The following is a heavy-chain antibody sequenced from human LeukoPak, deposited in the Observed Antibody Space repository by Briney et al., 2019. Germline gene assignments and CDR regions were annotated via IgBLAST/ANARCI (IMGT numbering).Heavy chain of an antibody. D-gene: IGHD2-15*01. CDR3: ARDQLKDGSNQFRPFDF. CDR1: GFPFSTYW. V-gene: IGHV3-7*01. Sequence: PGGSLRLSCAASGFPFSTYWMSWVRQAPGNGLEWVASIKQDGSEKYYVDSVKGRFTISRDNAENSLYLQMDSLRAEDTAVYYCARDQLKDGSNQFRPFDFWGQGTLVTVSS. J-gene: IGHJ4*02. CDR2: IKQDGSEK.